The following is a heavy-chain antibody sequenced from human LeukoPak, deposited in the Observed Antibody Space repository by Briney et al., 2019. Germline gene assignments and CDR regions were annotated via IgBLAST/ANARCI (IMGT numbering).Heavy chain of an antibody. V-gene: IGHV4-31*03. CDR2: IYYSGST. CDR3: ASTTYYSGSYRPNFDY. CDR1: GGSISSGGYY. Sequence: SQTLSLTCTVSGGSISSGGYYWSWIRQHPGKGLEWIGYIYYSGSTYYNPSLKSRVTISVDTSKNQFSLKLSSVTAADTAVYYCASTTYYSGSYRPNFDYWGQGTTVTVSS. D-gene: IGHD1-26*01. J-gene: IGHJ4*03.